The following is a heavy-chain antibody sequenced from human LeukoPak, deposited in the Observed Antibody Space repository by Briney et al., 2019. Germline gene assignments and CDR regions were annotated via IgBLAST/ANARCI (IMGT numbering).Heavy chain of an antibody. J-gene: IGHJ4*02. Sequence: PGRSLRLSCADSGFAFNSHMHWVRQAPGEGLEWVAAISYDGSNKTYGDSVKGRFTISSDNSKNTLYLQMNSLRPEDTAVYYCARQSSVTRSGLDSWGQGTLVTVSS. CDR1: GFAFNSH. V-gene: IGHV3-30*04. CDR2: ISYDGSNK. D-gene: IGHD4-17*01. CDR3: ARQSSVTRSGLDS.